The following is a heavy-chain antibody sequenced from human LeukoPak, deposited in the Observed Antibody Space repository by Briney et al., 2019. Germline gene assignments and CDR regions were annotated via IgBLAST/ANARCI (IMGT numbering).Heavy chain of an antibody. D-gene: IGHD4-23*01. J-gene: IGHJ4*02. CDR3: TGGNDY. CDR1: GFIFSDSA. V-gene: IGHV3-73*01. CDR2: IRSKANSYAT. Sequence: GGSLRLSCAASGFIFSDSAIQWVRQASGKGLEWVGRIRSKANSYATAYGASVKGRFTFSRDDSKNTAYLQMNSLKIEDTAVYYCTGGNDYWGQGTLVTVSS.